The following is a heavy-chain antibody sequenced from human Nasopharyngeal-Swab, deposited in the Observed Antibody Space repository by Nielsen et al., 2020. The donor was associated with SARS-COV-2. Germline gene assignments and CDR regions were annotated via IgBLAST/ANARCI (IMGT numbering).Heavy chain of an antibody. D-gene: IGHD6-13*01. J-gene: IGHJ4*02. CDR1: GYTFSDYY. Sequence: ASVKVSCKASGYTFSDYYMHWVRQAPGQGLEWMGRVNPNSGDTIYAQEFQGRVTMTGDTSIGTVYMELRRLISDDTAVYYCVRDDGGVPGIPETGPPGAFWGQGTLVTVSS. V-gene: IGHV1-2*06. CDR3: VRDDGGVPGIPETGPPGAF. CDR2: VNPNSGDT.